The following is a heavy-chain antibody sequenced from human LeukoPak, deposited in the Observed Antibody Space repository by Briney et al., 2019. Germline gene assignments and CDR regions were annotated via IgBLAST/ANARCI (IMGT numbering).Heavy chain of an antibody. CDR1: GYTFTGYY. J-gene: IGHJ3*02. CDR2: INPNTGGT. V-gene: IGHV1-2*02. Sequence: ASVKVSCKSSGYTFTGYYLHWVRQAPGQGLEWMGWINPNTGGTTYAEKVQGRVTMTRDTSISTAYMELNRLRSDDTAMYFCARGYDFWSAPDAFDIWGQGTIVPVSS. D-gene: IGHD3-3*01. CDR3: ARGYDFWSAPDAFDI.